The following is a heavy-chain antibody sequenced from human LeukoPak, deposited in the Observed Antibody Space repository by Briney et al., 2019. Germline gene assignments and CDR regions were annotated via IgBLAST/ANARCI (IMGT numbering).Heavy chain of an antibody. V-gene: IGHV4-34*01. CDR1: GGSFSGYY. D-gene: IGHD4-23*01. J-gene: IGHJ4*02. Sequence: SETLSLTCAVYGGSFSGYYWSWIRQPPGKGLEWIGEINHSGSTNYNPSLKSRVTISVDTSKNQFSLNLSSVTAADTAVYYCARRTRTVDFDYWGQGTLVTVSS. CDR2: INHSGST. CDR3: ARRTRTVDFDY.